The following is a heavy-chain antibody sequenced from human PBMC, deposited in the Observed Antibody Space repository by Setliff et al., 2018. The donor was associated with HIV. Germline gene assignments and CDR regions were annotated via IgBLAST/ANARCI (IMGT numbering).Heavy chain of an antibody. Sequence: SETLSLTCAVSGYSISSGYYWGWIRQPPGKGLEWIGNIYHHGTTYYYPSLKGRVTISLDTSNNQFSLNLNSVTAADTAVYYCARLTTTYYYDSSAYYHPVWGQGTLVTVSS. CDR2: IYHHGTT. J-gene: IGHJ4*02. V-gene: IGHV4-38-2*01. CDR1: GYSISSGYY. D-gene: IGHD3-22*01. CDR3: ARLTTTYYYDSSAYYHPV.